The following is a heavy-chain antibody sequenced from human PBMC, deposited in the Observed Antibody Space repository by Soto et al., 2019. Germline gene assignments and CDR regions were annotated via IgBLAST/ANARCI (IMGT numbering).Heavy chain of an antibody. J-gene: IGHJ5*02. D-gene: IGHD3-22*01. CDR1: GGTFSSYA. V-gene: IGHV1-69*06. Sequence: QVQLVQSGAEVKKPGSSVKVSCKASGGTFSSYAISWVRQAPGQGLEWMGGIIPIFGTANYAQKFQGRVTITADKSTSKAYMEVSSLRSEGTAVYYFARVPDSTHGYWFDPRGQGTLVTVS. CDR2: IIPIFGTA. CDR3: ARVPDSTHGYWFDP.